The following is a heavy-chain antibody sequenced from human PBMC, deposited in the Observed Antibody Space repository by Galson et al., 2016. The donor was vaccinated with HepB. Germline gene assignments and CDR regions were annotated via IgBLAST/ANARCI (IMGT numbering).Heavy chain of an antibody. CDR2: INSDGSRR. CDR1: GFAFSSYW. Sequence: SLRLSCAASGFAFSSYWMYWVRQPPGKGLVWVSRINSDGSRRTYADSVKGRFTISRDNARNTLYLQMDSLRAEDTAVYYCARGGYDGYEVDYWGQGTLASVSS. CDR3: ARGGYDGYEVDY. D-gene: IGHD5-12*01. V-gene: IGHV3-74*01. J-gene: IGHJ4*02.